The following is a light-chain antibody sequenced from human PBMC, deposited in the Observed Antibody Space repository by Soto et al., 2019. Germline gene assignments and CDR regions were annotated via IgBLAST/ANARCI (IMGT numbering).Light chain of an antibody. Sequence: EIVLTQSPASLSLSPGERDTLSCRASQSVSSYLAWYQHKPGQAPRLLIYDASNRATGIPARFSGSGSGTDFTLTISMLEPADFAVYYCLHRYNWPLTFGGGTKVEIK. CDR3: LHRYNWPLT. CDR2: DAS. V-gene: IGKV3-11*01. J-gene: IGKJ4*01. CDR1: QSVSSY.